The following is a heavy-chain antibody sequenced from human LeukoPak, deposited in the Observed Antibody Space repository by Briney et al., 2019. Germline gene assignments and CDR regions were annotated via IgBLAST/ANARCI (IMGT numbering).Heavy chain of an antibody. CDR2: ISAYDGNT. CDR3: ARESRHSWDYEV. CDR1: GYTFIDYG. Sequence: ASGKVSCKASGYTFIDYGISWVRQAPGQGLEWMGWISAYDGNTKYAQKVQDRVTMTTDTSTTTAYMEMRSLRSDDTAVYYCARESRHSWDYEVWGQGTLVTVSS. V-gene: IGHV1-18*01. D-gene: IGHD1-7*01. J-gene: IGHJ4*02.